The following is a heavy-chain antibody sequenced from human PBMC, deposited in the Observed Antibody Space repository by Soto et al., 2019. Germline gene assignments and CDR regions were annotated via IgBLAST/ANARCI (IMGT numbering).Heavy chain of an antibody. D-gene: IGHD6-13*01. CDR3: ARAYSSNAFDI. CDR1: GGSISSGGYY. V-gene: IGHV4-31*03. J-gene: IGHJ3*02. CDR2: IYYSGST. Sequence: PSETLSLTCTVSGGSISSGGYYWSWIRQHPGKGLEWIGYIYYSGSTHYNPSLKSRVTISVDTSKNQFSLKLSSVTAADTAVYYCARAYSSNAFDIWGQGTMVTVSS.